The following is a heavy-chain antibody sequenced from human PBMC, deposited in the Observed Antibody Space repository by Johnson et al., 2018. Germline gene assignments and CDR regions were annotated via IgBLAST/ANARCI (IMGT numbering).Heavy chain of an antibody. CDR1: GYTFTSYY. CDR3: ARGGYSSSWYAFWFDP. Sequence: QVQMVESGAEVKKXGASVKVSCKASGYTFTSYYMHWVRQAPGQGLEWMGIINPSGGSTSYAQKFQGRVTMPRDTSTSTVYMGLSRLRAGATAVYYCARGGYSSSWYAFWFDPWGQGTLVTVSS. CDR2: INPSGGST. J-gene: IGHJ5*02. D-gene: IGHD6-13*01. V-gene: IGHV1-46*01.